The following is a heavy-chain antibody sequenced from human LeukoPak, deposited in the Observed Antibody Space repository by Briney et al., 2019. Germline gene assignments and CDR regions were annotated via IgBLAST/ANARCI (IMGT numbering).Heavy chain of an antibody. J-gene: IGHJ6*03. D-gene: IGHD3-10*01. CDR2: IYTSGST. CDR3: ARGPPFGELLVAYYYMDV. CDR1: GGSISSYY. Sequence: PSETLSLTCTVSGGSISSYYWSWIRQPAGKGLEWIGRIYTSGSTNYNPSLKSRVTMSVDTSKNQFSLKLSSVTAADTAVYYCARGPPFGELLVAYYYMDVWGKGTTVTVSS. V-gene: IGHV4-4*07.